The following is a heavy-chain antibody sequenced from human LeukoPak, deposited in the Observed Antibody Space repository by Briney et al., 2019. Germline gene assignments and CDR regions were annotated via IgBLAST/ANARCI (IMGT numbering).Heavy chain of an antibody. V-gene: IGHV1-69*04. CDR1: GYTFTSYY. Sequence: GASVKVSCKASGYTFTSYYMHWVRQAPGQGLEWMGRIIPILGIANYAQKSQGRVTITADKSTSTAYMELSSLRSEDTAVYYCARGSTVLKEAAAAPGYFDLWGRGTLVTVSS. CDR2: IIPILGIA. D-gene: IGHD6-13*01. CDR3: ARGSTVLKEAAAAPGYFDL. J-gene: IGHJ2*01.